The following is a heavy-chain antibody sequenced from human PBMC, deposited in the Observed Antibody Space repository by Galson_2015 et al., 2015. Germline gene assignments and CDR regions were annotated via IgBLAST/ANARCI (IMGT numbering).Heavy chain of an antibody. CDR2: IYTSGST. V-gene: IGHV4-61*02. CDR3: AREGYDYGDYTL. J-gene: IGHJ4*02. Sequence: TLSLTCTVSGGSISSGSYYWSWIRQPAGKGLEWIGRIYTSGSTNYNPSLKRRVTISVDTSKNQFSMKLSSVTAADTAVYYCAREGYDYGDYTLWGQGTLVTVSS. CDR1: GGSISSGSYY. D-gene: IGHD4-17*01.